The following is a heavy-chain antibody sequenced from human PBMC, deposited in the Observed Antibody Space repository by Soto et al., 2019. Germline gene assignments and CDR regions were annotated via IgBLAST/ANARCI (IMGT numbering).Heavy chain of an antibody. CDR3: ARGLGLGDC. D-gene: IGHD3-9*01. Sequence: QVQLVQSGAEVKKPGASVKVSCKASGYTFSSYYIHWVRQAPGQGLEWIGIINPNGGSTNYAQNFNGRLTVTMDTSTATVYMYLSSLTSDDPAMYYCARGLGLGDCCGQGTLVTVSS. CDR1: GYTFSSYY. CDR2: INPNGGST. V-gene: IGHV1-46*01. J-gene: IGHJ4*02.